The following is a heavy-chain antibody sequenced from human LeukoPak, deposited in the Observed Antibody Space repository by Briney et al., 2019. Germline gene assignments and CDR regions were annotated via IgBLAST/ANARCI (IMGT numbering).Heavy chain of an antibody. Sequence: GASVKVSCKSSGGTFSSYAISWVRQAPGQGLAWMGGIIPIFGTANYAKKFQGRVTITTDESTSTAYMELSSMRSGDTAVYYCARYGDYDYYYMDVWGKGTTVTVSS. J-gene: IGHJ6*03. CDR1: GGTFSSYA. CDR3: ARYGDYDYYYMDV. D-gene: IGHD4-17*01. CDR2: IIPIFGTA. V-gene: IGHV1-69*05.